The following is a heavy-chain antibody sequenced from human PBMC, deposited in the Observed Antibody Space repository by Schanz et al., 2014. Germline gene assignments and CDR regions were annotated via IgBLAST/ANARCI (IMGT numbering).Heavy chain of an antibody. CDR2: IYSGGST. Sequence: EVQLLESGGGLVQPGGSLSLSCTASGFIFSDYAMSWVRQAPGKGLEWVSVIYSGGSTYYADSVKGRFTISRDSARNSLYLQMSSLRAEDTAVYYCARGTPFLCDYWGQGTLVTVSS. CDR3: ARGTPFLCDY. D-gene: IGHD3-16*01. J-gene: IGHJ4*02. CDR1: GFIFSDYA. V-gene: IGHV3-66*01.